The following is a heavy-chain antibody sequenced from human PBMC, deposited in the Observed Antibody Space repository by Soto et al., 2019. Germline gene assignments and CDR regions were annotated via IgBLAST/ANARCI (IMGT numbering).Heavy chain of an antibody. J-gene: IGHJ4*02. CDR1: GGSFSGYY. D-gene: IGHD3-10*01. Sequence: PSETLSLTCAVYGGSFSGYYWSWIRQPPGKGLEWIGEINHSGSTNYNPSLKSRVTISVDTSKNQFSLKLSSVTAADTAVYYCASKGLYYYGSGSSPFDYWGQGTLVTVSS. V-gene: IGHV4-34*01. CDR3: ASKGLYYYGSGSSPFDY. CDR2: INHSGST.